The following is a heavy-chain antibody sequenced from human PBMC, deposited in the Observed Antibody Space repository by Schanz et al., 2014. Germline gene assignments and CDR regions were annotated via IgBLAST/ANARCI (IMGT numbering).Heavy chain of an antibody. V-gene: IGHV3-30*18. CDR2: ISYDGSHK. CDR1: GFSFSDYG. D-gene: IGHD3-22*01. J-gene: IGHJ4*02. CDR3: AKSYDTSGYSGFDY. Sequence: VQLVESGGGVVQPGRSLRLSCAGSGFSFSDYGMHWVRQAPGRGLEWVAVISYDGSHKDYADSVKGRFTISRDNSKNTLYLQMNSLRTEDTAVYFCAKSYDTSGYSGFDYWGQGTLVTVSS.